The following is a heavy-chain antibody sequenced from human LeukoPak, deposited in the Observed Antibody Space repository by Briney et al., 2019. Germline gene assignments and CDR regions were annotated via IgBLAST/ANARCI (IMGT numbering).Heavy chain of an antibody. Sequence: ASVKVSCKASGYTFTGYYMHWVRQAPGQGLEWMGWINPNSGGTNYAQKFQGRVTMTRDTSISTAYMELSRLRSDDTAVYYCAREVVVPAPDAFDIWGQGTMVTVSS. CDR1: GYTFTGYY. V-gene: IGHV1-2*02. J-gene: IGHJ3*02. D-gene: IGHD2-2*01. CDR2: INPNSGGT. CDR3: AREVVVPAPDAFDI.